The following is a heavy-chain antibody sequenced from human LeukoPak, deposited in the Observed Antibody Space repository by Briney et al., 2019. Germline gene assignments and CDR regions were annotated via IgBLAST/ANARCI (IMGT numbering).Heavy chain of an antibody. CDR1: GYSISSGYY. Sequence: SETLSLTCTVSGYSISSGYYWGWIRQPPGKGLEWIGSIYHSGSTYYNPSLKSRVTISVDTSKNQFSLKLSSVTAADTAVYYCARVFPEWLKACFDYWGQGTLVTVSS. CDR2: IYHSGST. V-gene: IGHV4-38-2*02. J-gene: IGHJ4*02. D-gene: IGHD3-3*01. CDR3: ARVFPEWLKACFDY.